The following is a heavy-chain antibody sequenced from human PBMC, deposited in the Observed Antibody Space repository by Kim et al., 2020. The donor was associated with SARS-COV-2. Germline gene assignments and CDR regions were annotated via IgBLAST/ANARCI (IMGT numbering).Heavy chain of an antibody. Sequence: GGSLRLSCAASGFTFSNYWMSWVRQAPGKGPEWVANIKSDGSEKHYVDSVKGRFTISRDNAKSSLDLQMDSLRAEDTAVYYCARYLHGAASYYSPGFEYWGQGTLVTVSS. J-gene: IGHJ4*02. V-gene: IGHV3-7*01. CDR1: GFTFSNYW. CDR3: ARYLHGAASYYSPGFEY. CDR2: IKSDGSEK. D-gene: IGHD3-10*01.